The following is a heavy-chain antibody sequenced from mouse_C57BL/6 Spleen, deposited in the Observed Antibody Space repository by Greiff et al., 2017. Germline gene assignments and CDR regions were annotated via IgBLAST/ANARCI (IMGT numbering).Heavy chain of an antibody. CDR2: INPSNGGT. Sequence: QVHVKQPGTELVKPGASVKLSCKASGYTFTSYWMHWVKQRPGQGLEWIGNINPSNGGTNYNEKFKSKATLTVDKSSSTAYMQLSSLTSEDSAVYYCASPTVVGRYFDVWGTGTTVTVSS. CDR3: ASPTVVGRYFDV. J-gene: IGHJ1*03. V-gene: IGHV1-53*01. CDR1: GYTFTSYW. D-gene: IGHD1-1*01.